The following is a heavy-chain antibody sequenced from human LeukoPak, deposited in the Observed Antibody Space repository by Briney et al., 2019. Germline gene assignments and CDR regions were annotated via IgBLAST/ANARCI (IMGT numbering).Heavy chain of an antibody. V-gene: IGHV2-70*11. J-gene: IGHJ5*02. CDR3: ARIRGRYSNWFDP. Sequence: SVPALLKPPQTLTLTCTFSGFSLSTSGMCVSWIRQPPVKALEWLARIDWDDDKYYSTSLKTRLSISKDTSKNQVVLTMTNMDPVDTATYYCARIRGRYSNWFDPWGQGTLVTVSS. CDR1: GFSLSTSGMC. D-gene: IGHD1-26*01. CDR2: IDWDDDK.